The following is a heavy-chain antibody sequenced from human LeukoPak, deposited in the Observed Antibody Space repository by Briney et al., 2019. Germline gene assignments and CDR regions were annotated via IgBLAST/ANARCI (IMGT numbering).Heavy chain of an antibody. D-gene: IGHD6-13*01. V-gene: IGHV1-69*04. J-gene: IGHJ4*02. CDR3: ARSIAAAVLDY. CDR2: IISILGIA. CDR1: GGTFSSYA. Sequence: ASVKVSCKASGGTFSSYAISWVRQAPGQGLEWKGRIISILGIANYAQKSQGRVTITADKSTSTAYMELSSLRSEDTAVYYCARSIAAAVLDYWGQGTLATVSS.